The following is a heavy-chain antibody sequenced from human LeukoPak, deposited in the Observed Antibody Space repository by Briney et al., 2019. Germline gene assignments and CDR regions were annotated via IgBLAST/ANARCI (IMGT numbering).Heavy chain of an antibody. V-gene: IGHV4-34*01. CDR2: INHSGST. J-gene: IGHJ4*02. Sequence: PSETLSLTCAVYGGSFSGYYWSWIRQPPGKGLEWIGEINHSGSTNYNPSLKSRVTISVDASKNQFSLKLSSVTAADTAVYYCARRHGYSYGYGNIDYWGQGTLVTVSS. D-gene: IGHD5-18*01. CDR1: GGSFSGYY. CDR3: ARRHGYSYGYGNIDY.